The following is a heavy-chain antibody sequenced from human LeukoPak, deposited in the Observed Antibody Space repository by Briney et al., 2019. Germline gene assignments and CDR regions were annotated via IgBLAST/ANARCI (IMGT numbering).Heavy chain of an antibody. CDR3: ARGYPLSTTAAGTYFQH. D-gene: IGHD6-13*01. Sequence: ASVKVSCKASGYTFSGYYMHWMRQAPGQGLEWMGWINPNSGGTSYAQKFQGRVTMTRDTSISTAYMELSRLRSDDTAVYYCARGYPLSTTAAGTYFQHWGQGTLVTVSS. V-gene: IGHV1-2*02. CDR2: INPNSGGT. J-gene: IGHJ1*01. CDR1: GYTFSGYY.